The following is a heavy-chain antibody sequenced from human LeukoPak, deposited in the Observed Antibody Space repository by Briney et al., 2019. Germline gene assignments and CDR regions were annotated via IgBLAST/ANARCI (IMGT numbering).Heavy chain of an antibody. Sequence: PGGSLRLSCAASGFTFSNAWMSWVRQAPGKGLEWVGRIKSKTDGGTTDYAAPVKGRFTISRDDSKNTLYLQMNSLKTEDTAVYYCTTGGDDFWSGYYGFYYWGQGTLVAVSS. V-gene: IGHV3-15*01. D-gene: IGHD3-3*01. CDR1: GFTFSNAW. CDR2: IKSKTDGGTT. J-gene: IGHJ4*02. CDR3: TTGGDDFWSGYYGFYY.